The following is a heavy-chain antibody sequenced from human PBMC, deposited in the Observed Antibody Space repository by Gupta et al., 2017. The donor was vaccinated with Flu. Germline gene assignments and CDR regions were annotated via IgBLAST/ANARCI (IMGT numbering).Heavy chain of an antibody. Sequence: GYTLTNYAMHWVRQAPGQGLEWMGWIKTNTGNPTYAQGFTGRFFFSLDTSVSTEYLQISSLKAEDTAVYYCARTPYWYFDLWGRGTLVTVSS. CDR3: ARTPYWYFDL. CDR2: IKTNTGNP. J-gene: IGHJ2*01. V-gene: IGHV7-4-1*02. D-gene: IGHD2-15*01. CDR1: GYTLTNYA.